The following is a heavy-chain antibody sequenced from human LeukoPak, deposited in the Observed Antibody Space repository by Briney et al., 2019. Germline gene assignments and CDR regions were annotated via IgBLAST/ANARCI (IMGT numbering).Heavy chain of an antibody. CDR1: GGSFSGYY. CDR2: INHSGST. D-gene: IGHD6-13*01. CDR3: ARRRIAAAGTDYYMDV. J-gene: IGHJ6*03. V-gene: IGHV4-34*01. Sequence: SETLSLTCAVYGGSFSGYYWSWIRQPPGKGLEWIGEINHSGSTNYNPSLKSRVTISVDTSKNQFSLKLSSVTAADTAVYYCARRRIAAAGTDYYMDVWGKGTTVTVSS.